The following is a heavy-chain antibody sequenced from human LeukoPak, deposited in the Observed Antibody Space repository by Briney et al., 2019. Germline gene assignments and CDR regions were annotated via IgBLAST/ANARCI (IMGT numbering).Heavy chain of an antibody. CDR3: ARDKHDSSGYSYYFDY. J-gene: IGHJ4*02. CDR2: VYSSGST. Sequence: SETLSLTCTVSGGSISSNYWSWIRQPPGKGLEWIGYVYSSGSTNYNPSLESRVTISVDTSKNQFSLKLSSVTAADTAVYYCARDKHDSSGYSYYFDYWGQGTLVTVSS. D-gene: IGHD3-22*01. CDR1: GGSISSNY. V-gene: IGHV4-59*01.